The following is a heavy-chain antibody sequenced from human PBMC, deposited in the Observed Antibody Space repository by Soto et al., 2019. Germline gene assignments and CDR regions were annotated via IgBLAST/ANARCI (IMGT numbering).Heavy chain of an antibody. V-gene: IGHV3-30-3*01. CDR3: ASPVIWCSGGTCYDIDY. D-gene: IGHD2-15*01. CDR2: ISYDGRNK. J-gene: IGHJ4*02. Sequence: QVQLVESGGGVVQPGRSLRLSCAASGFTFSSYAMHWVRQTPGKGLEWVAVISYDGRNKYYADSVKGRFTISRDNSKNTLYLEMNSLRAEDTAVYYCASPVIWCSGGTCYDIDYWGQGTLVTVSS. CDR1: GFTFSSYA.